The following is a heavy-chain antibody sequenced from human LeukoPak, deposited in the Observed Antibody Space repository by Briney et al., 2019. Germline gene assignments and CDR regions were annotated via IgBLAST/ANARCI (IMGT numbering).Heavy chain of an antibody. CDR2: INPSGGST. V-gene: IGHV1-46*01. CDR3: ARSGRGIYDAFDI. CDR1: GYTFTSYY. J-gene: IGHJ3*02. Sequence: ASVNVSCKASGYTFTSYYMHWVRQAPGQGLEWMGIINPSGGSTSYAQKFQGRVTMTRDTSTSTVYMELSSLRSEDTAVYYCARSGRGIYDAFDIWGQGTMVTVSS. D-gene: IGHD3-16*01.